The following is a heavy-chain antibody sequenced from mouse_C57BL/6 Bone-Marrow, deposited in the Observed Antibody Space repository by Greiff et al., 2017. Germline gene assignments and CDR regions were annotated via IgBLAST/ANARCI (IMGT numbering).Heavy chain of an antibody. D-gene: IGHD2-2*01. CDR1: GYTFTSYW. Sequence: QVQLKQPGAELVRPGTSVKLSCKASGYTFTSYWMHWVKQRPGQGLEWIGVFDPSDSYTNYNQKFKGKATLTVDTSSSTAYLQLSRLTSEDSAVYYCARIIWLRRGFAYWGQGTLVTVSA. CDR3: ARIIWLRRGFAY. V-gene: IGHV1-59*01. J-gene: IGHJ3*01. CDR2: FDPSDSYT.